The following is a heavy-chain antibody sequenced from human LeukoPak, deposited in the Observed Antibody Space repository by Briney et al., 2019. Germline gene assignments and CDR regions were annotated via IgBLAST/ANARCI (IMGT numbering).Heavy chain of an antibody. V-gene: IGHV4-39*01. CDR2: IYYSGST. Sequence: SETLSLTCTVSGGSINSSSYYWGWLRQPPGKGLEWIGSIYYSGSTYYKPSLKSRVTISVDMSKNQFSLRLTSVTAADTAVYYCARRSSSAWVFDYWGQGTLVTVSS. J-gene: IGHJ4*02. CDR3: ARRSSSAWVFDY. D-gene: IGHD6-19*01. CDR1: GGSINSSSYY.